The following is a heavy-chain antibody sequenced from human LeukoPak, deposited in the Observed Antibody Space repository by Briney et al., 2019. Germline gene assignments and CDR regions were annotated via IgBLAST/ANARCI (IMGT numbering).Heavy chain of an antibody. CDR3: ASPGFPPDRIAALYY. CDR1: GGSISSSTNW. V-gene: IGHV4-4*02. Sequence: SGTLSLTCAVSGGSISSSTNWWSWVRQPPGKGLEWIGEIYHSGGTNYNPSLKSRITISVDKSQNQFSLKVSSVTAADTAVYYCASPGFPPDRIAALYYWGQGTLVTVSS. J-gene: IGHJ4*02. D-gene: IGHD6-6*01. CDR2: IYHSGGT.